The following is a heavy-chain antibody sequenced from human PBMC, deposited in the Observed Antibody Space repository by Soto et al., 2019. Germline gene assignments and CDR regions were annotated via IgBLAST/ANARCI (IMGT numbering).Heavy chain of an antibody. CDR1: GFTFSSYA. Sequence: EVQLLESGGGLVQPGGSPRLSCAASGFTFSSYAMSWVRQAPGKGLEWVSAISGSGGSTYYADSVKGRFTISRDNSKNTLYLQMNSLRAEDTAVYYCAKVKRRSWTTGYMDVWGKGTTVTVSS. J-gene: IGHJ6*03. D-gene: IGHD6-13*01. CDR3: AKVKRRSWTTGYMDV. V-gene: IGHV3-23*01. CDR2: ISGSGGST.